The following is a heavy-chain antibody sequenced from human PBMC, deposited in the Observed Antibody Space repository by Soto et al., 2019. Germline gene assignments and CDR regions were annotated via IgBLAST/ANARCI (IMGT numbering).Heavy chain of an antibody. CDR3: ARLPILTGYYLYYYYGMEV. CDR2: IDPSDSYT. Sequence: GESLQISCKGSGYSFTSYWISWVRQMPGKGMEWMGMIDPSDSYTNYSPSFQDHVTISADKSISTAYLQWSSLKASDTAMYYCARLPILTGYYLYYYYGMEVWGKETTVAVSS. V-gene: IGHV5-10-1*01. CDR1: GYSFTSYW. J-gene: IGHJ6*04. D-gene: IGHD3-9*01.